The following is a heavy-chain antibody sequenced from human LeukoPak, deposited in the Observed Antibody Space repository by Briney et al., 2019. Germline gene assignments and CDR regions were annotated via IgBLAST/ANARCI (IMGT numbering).Heavy chain of an antibody. D-gene: IGHD1-26*01. V-gene: IGHV1-69*13. J-gene: IGHJ4*02. CDR1: GGTFSSYA. CDR2: IFPIFATA. Sequence: SVKVSCKASGGTFSSYAISWVRQAPGQGLEWMGRIFPIFATANYAQKFHGRVTITADESTSTAYMELSSLRSEDTAVYYCARESGSYEAYFDYWGQGTLVTVSS. CDR3: ARESGSYEAYFDY.